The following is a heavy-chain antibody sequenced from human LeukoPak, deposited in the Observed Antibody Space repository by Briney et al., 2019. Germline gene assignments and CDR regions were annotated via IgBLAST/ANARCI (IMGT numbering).Heavy chain of an antibody. D-gene: IGHD3-10*01. CDR2: INHSGNT. J-gene: IGHJ4*02. Sequence: SETLSLTCTVSRGSISSGTSYWGWIRQPPGKGLEWIGEINHSGNTNYNPSLKSRVTISVDTSKNQFSLKLSSVTAADTAVYYCARGVYYYGSGSYYYWGQGTLVTVSS. CDR3: ARGVYYYGSGSYYY. V-gene: IGHV4-39*07. CDR1: RGSISSGTSY.